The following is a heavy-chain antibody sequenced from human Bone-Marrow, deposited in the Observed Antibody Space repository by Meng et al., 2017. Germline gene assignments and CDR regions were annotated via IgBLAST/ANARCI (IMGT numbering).Heavy chain of an antibody. V-gene: IGHV1-46*01. D-gene: IGHD3-10*01. Sequence: QVQRVQSGAEVKKPGASVKVSCKASGYTFTSYYMHWVRQAPGQGREWMGIINPSGGSTSYAQKFQGRVTMTRDTSTSTAYMELSRLRSDDTAVYYCARVSVRGVIRWFDPWGQGTLVTVSS. J-gene: IGHJ5*02. CDR2: INPSGGST. CDR1: GYTFTSYY. CDR3: ARVSVRGVIRWFDP.